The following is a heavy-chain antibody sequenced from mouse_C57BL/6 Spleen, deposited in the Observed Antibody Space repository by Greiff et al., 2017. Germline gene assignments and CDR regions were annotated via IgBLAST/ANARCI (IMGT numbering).Heavy chain of an antibody. D-gene: IGHD3-2*02. V-gene: IGHV2-6-1*01. CDR1: GFSLTSYG. J-gene: IGHJ4*01. CDR3: ARQGRLRRAMDY. Sequence: VKLMESGPGLVAPSQSLSITCTVSGFSLTSYGVHWVRQPPGKGLEWLVVIWRDGSTTYNSAHNSRLSISKDNSKSQVFLKMNSLQTDDTAMYYCARQGRLRRAMDYWGQGTSVTVSS. CDR2: IWRDGST.